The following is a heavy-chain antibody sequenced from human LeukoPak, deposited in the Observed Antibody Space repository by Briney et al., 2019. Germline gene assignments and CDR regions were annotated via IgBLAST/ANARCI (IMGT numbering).Heavy chain of an antibody. Sequence: SETLSLTCTVTGASISSHYWCWIRQTPGTGLEWIGDIYDRGSTTYNPSLKSRVSISVDTSRNQFSLNMRSVTAADTAVYYCAKIEVGRFDPWGQGALVTVSS. V-gene: IGHV4-59*11. CDR1: GASISSHY. CDR3: AKIEVGRFDP. J-gene: IGHJ5*02. CDR2: IYDRGST. D-gene: IGHD1-26*01.